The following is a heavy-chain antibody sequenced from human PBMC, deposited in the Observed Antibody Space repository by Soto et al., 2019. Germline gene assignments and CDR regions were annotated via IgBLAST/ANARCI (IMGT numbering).Heavy chain of an antibody. J-gene: IGHJ3*01. CDR2: ISSNGGST. D-gene: IGHD2-21*02. Sequence: GGSLRLSCSASGFTFSSYSMHWVRQAPGKGLEYVSAISSNGGSTYYADSVKGRFTISRDNSKNTLYLQMSSRRAEDTAVYYCVKESVTEAFDCWGQGTMVTVSS. CDR3: VKESVTEAFDC. V-gene: IGHV3-64D*06. CDR1: GFTFSSYS.